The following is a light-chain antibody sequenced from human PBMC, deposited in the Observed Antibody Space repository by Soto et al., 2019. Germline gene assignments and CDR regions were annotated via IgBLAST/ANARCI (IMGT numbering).Light chain of an antibody. CDR3: QHYNIWPYT. J-gene: IGKJ2*01. CDR1: QSIRSD. Sequence: EIVMTQSPVSLSVSPGERATFSCRASQSIRSDLAWYQQKPGQAPRLLIYGASTKATGIPARFSGSGSGTEFTLTISRLQAEDGAVYYCQHYNIWPYTFGQGTKLEI. CDR2: GAS. V-gene: IGKV3-15*01.